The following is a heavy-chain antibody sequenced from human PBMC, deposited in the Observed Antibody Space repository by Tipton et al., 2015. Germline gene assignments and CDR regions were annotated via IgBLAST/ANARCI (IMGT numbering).Heavy chain of an antibody. J-gene: IGHJ4*02. CDR3: ARLHGWVDY. D-gene: IGHD6-19*01. CDR1: GGSISSSNYY. CDR2: IYYSGNT. V-gene: IGHV4-39*01. Sequence: TLSLTCIVSGGSISSSNYYWGWIRQPPGKGLEWIGSIYYSGNTYYNPSLQSRVTISVDTSRSHFSLKLSSVTAADTAVYYCARLHGWVDYWGQGTLVTVSS.